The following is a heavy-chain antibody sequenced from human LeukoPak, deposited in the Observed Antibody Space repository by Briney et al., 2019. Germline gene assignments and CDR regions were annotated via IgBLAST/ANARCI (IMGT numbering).Heavy chain of an antibody. V-gene: IGHV4-31*03. CDR1: GGSISSGGYY. J-gene: IGHJ6*04. CDR2: IYYSGST. Sequence: SQTLSLTCTVSGGSISSGGYYWRWIRQLPGKGLEWIGYIYYSGSTYYNPSLKSRVTISVDTSKSQFSLKLSSVTAADTAVYYCARGAREVRRYGMDVWGKGTTVAVSS. CDR3: ARGAREVRRYGMDV. D-gene: IGHD3-10*01.